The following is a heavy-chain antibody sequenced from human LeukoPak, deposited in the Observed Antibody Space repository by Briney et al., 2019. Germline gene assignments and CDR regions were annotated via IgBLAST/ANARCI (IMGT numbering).Heavy chain of an antibody. V-gene: IGHV4-4*07. J-gene: IGHJ3*02. CDR3: ARGRYCSADICSGGDAFDI. D-gene: IGHD2-15*01. CDR1: GGSINNYY. CDR2: IYTRGST. Sequence: PSETLSLTCTVSGGSINNYYWSWIRQPAGKGLEWTGRIYTRGSTNYNPSLKSRVTMSVDTSKNQFSLKLSSVTAADTVVYYCARGRYCSADICSGGDAFDIWGQGTMVSVSS.